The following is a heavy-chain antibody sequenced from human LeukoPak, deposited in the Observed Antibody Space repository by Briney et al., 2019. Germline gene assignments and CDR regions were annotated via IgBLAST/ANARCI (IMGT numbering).Heavy chain of an antibody. CDR3: AREGYSQGGYFDY. D-gene: IGHD2-15*01. CDR1: GFTFSSYS. J-gene: IGHJ4*02. Sequence: GGSLRLSCAASGFTFSSYSMNWVRQAPGKGLEWVSSISSSNYIYYADSVKGRFTISRDNAKNSLYLQMNSLRAEDTAVYYCAREGYSQGGYFDYWGQGTLVTVSS. CDR2: ISSSNYI. V-gene: IGHV3-21*01.